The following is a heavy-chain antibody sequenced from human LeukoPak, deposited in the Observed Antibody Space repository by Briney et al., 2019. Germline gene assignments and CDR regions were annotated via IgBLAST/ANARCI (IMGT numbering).Heavy chain of an antibody. J-gene: IGHJ4*02. CDR3: AKGVIDFDY. D-gene: IGHD5/OR15-5a*01. CDR1: GFTFSSYG. V-gene: IGHV3-30*18. Sequence: GRSLRLSCAASGFTFSSYGMHWVRQAPGKGLEWVAVISYDGSNKYCADSVKGRFTISRDNSKNTLYLQMNSLRAEDTAVYYCAKGVIDFDYWGQGTLVTVSS. CDR2: ISYDGSNK.